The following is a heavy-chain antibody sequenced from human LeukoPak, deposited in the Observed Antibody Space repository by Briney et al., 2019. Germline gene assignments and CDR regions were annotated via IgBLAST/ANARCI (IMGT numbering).Heavy chain of an antibody. CDR2: ISRSSNTI. V-gene: IGHV3-48*02. Sequence: RGSLRLSCAASGFTFSHYNMNWVRQAPGKGLEWVSYISRSSNTIYYADSVKGRFTISRDNAKNSLYLQMNSLRDEDTAVYYCARDYGDHGEYFDYWGQGTLVTVSS. CDR1: GFTFSHYN. D-gene: IGHD4-17*01. J-gene: IGHJ4*02. CDR3: ARDYGDHGEYFDY.